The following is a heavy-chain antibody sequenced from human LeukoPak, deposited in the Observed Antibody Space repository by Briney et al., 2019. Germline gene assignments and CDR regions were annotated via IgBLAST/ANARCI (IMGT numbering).Heavy chain of an antibody. D-gene: IGHD3-22*01. CDR2: IYNSGST. V-gene: IGHV4-59*08. CDR3: ARQYYYDSKGGTFDY. Sequence: SETLSLTCTVSGGSISTYYWSWIRQPPGKGLEWIAYIYNSGSTNSNPSLKSRVTISVDTSKNQFSLRLSSVTAADTAVYYCARQYYYDSKGGTFDYWGQGTLVTVSS. J-gene: IGHJ4*02. CDR1: GGSISTYY.